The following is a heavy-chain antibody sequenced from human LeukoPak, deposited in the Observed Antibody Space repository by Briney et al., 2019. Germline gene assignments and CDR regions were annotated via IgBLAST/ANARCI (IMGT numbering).Heavy chain of an antibody. CDR1: GGSISRYY. J-gene: IGHJ4*02. Sequence: SETLSLTCNVSGGSISRYYWSWIRQPAGKGLEWIGRVYTSGSTNDNPSLKSRVTMSVETSKSQFSLKLSSVTAADTAIYYCARGGEVGGTGSRFDYWGQGTLVTVSS. CDR2: VYTSGST. D-gene: IGHD1-26*01. V-gene: IGHV4-4*07. CDR3: ARGGEVGGTGSRFDY.